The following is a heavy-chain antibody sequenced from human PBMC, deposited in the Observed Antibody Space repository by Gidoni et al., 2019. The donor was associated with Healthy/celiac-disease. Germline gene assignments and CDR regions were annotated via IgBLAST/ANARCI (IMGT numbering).Heavy chain of an antibody. V-gene: IGHV2-70*15. J-gene: IGHJ4*02. D-gene: IGHD6-19*01. CDR2: IDWDDDK. Sequence: QVTLSESGPALVKPTQTLTLTCTFSRFSLSTSGMCVSWIRQPPEKALEWLARIDWDDDKYYSTSLKTRLTISKDTSKNQVVLTMTNMDPVDTATYYCARMSLTAVAGTDYSGQGTLVTVSS. CDR1: RFSLSTSGMC. CDR3: ARMSLTAVAGTDY.